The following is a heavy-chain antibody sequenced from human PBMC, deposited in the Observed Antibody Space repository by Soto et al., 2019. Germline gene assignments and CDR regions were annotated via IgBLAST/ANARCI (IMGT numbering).Heavy chain of an antibody. CDR2: IFYSDNT. CDR3: ARQLRVGDYGPFAY. D-gene: IGHD4-17*01. V-gene: IGHV4-59*08. J-gene: IGHJ4*02. Sequence: PSETLSLTCTVSGGSISTYYWSWVRQSPGKGLEWIGYIFYSDNTNYNPSLKSRVTISVDTSKNQFSLKLTSVTAADTAVYYCARQLRVGDYGPFAYWGQGTLVTVSS. CDR1: GGSISTYY.